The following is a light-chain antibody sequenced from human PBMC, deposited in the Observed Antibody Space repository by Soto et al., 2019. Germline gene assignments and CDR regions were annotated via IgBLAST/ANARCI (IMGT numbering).Light chain of an antibody. V-gene: IGLV2-14*01. CDR1: SSDVGGYNY. CDR2: EVN. J-gene: IGLJ1*01. Sequence: QSALTQPASVSGSPGQSITISCTGTSSDVGGYNYVSWYQQHPGKAPKLMIYEVNNRPSEVSNRLSGSKSGNTASLTISGLQPEDEADYYCNSYTSRYTFVLGTGTKVTVL. CDR3: NSYTSRYTFV.